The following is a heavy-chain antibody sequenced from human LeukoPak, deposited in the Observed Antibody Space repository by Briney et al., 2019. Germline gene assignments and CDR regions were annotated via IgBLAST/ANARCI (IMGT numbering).Heavy chain of an antibody. J-gene: IGHJ5*01. CDR2: ISSTSAYI. D-gene: IGHD2-8*02. Sequence: GSLRLSCAASGFPGSSNYMSWVRPAPGKGMEWVSSISSTSAYIYYADSVKGRFTISRDNVDNVVYLQMNSLGAEDTAVYYCARVAVSGPTGWFDSWGQGTLVIVSS. CDR1: GFPGSSNY. CDR3: ARVAVSGPTGWFDS. V-gene: IGHV3-21*01.